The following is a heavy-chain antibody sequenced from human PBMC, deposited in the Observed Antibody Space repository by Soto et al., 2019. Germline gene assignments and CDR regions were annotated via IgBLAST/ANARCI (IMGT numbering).Heavy chain of an antibody. Sequence: VSCKASGGTFSSYTISWVRQAPGQGLEWMGRIIPILGIANYAQKFQGRVTITADKSTSTAYMELSSLRSEDTAVYYCARARYCTNGVCYEFASSGYFDYWGQGTLVTVSS. CDR1: GGTFSSYT. CDR3: ARARYCTNGVCYEFASSGYFDY. CDR2: IIPILGIA. J-gene: IGHJ4*02. D-gene: IGHD2-8*01. V-gene: IGHV1-69*02.